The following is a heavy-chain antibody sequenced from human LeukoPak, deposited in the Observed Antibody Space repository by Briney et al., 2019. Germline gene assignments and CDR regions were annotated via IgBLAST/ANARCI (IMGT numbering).Heavy chain of an antibody. D-gene: IGHD4-23*01. Sequence: PSETLSLTCTVSGGSMSIYYWSWIRQPPGKGLEWIGYIDYSGSTNYNPSLKSRVTTSVDTSKSQFSLKLSSVTAADTAVYYCARGGSHAVNSADWYFDLWGRGTSVTVSS. V-gene: IGHV4-59*01. CDR2: IDYSGST. J-gene: IGHJ2*01. CDR3: ARGGSHAVNSADWYFDL. CDR1: GGSMSIYY.